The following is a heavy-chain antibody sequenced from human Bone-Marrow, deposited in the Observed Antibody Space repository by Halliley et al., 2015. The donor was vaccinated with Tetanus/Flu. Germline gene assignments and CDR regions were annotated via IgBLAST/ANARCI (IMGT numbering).Heavy chain of an antibody. D-gene: IGHD3-16*01. CDR3: ARGLFTFGGAMDYFDY. J-gene: IGHJ4*02. Sequence: LRLSCVASGFPFSDYSMNWVRQAPGKGLEWIGYIYYRGSTYSNPSLKSRVTISVDTSKNQLSVKLSSVTAADTAVYYCARGLFTFGGAMDYFDYWGQGTLVTVSS. V-gene: IGHV4-31*02. CDR1: GFPFSDYS. CDR2: IYYRGST.